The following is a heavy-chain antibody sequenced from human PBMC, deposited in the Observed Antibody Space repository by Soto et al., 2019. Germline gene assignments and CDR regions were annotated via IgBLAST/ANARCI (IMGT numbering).Heavy chain of an antibody. Sequence: GGSLRLSCAASGFTFSSYGMHWVRQAPGKGLEWVAVIWYDGSNKYYADSVKGRFTISRDNSKNTLYLQMNSLRAEDTAVYYCATSYYYDSHDAFDIWGQGTMVTVSS. D-gene: IGHD3-22*01. CDR3: ATSYYYDSHDAFDI. CDR1: GFTFSSYG. J-gene: IGHJ3*02. V-gene: IGHV3-33*01. CDR2: IWYDGSNK.